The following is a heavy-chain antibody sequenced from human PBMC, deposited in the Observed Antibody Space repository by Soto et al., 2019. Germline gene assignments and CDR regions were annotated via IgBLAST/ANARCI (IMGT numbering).Heavy chain of an antibody. V-gene: IGHV3-23*01. CDR3: AKNLATGGRVGCDP. CDR2: IDSGGMT. J-gene: IGHJ5*02. D-gene: IGHD1-26*01. CDR1: GFTFSSYG. Sequence: EVQLLESGGDLVQPGGSLRLSCAATGFTFSSYGMRWVRQAPGKGLEWVSAIDSGGMTYYADSVKGRFTISRDNSKNTLYLQMNSLRAEDTAVYYCAKNLATGGRVGCDPWGQGTLVTVSS.